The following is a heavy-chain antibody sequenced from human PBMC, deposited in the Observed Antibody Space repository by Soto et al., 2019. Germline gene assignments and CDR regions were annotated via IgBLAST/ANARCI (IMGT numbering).Heavy chain of an antibody. J-gene: IGHJ4*02. CDR1: GGSISSGGYY. CDR3: TRTIVGSRAQDS. D-gene: IGHD2-21*01. V-gene: IGHV4-31*03. CDR2: IYYSGST. Sequence: QVQLQESGPGLVKPSQTLSLTCTVSGGSISSGGYYWSWIRQHPGKDLEWIGYIYYSGSTYYNPSLKSRXXMXVXXSNNQFSLKLSSVTAADTAVYYCTRTIVGSRAQDSWGQGTLVTVSS.